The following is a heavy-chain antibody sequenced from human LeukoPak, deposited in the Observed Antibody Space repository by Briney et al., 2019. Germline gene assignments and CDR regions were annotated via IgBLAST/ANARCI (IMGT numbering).Heavy chain of an antibody. CDR1: GGSVSSGSYY. D-gene: IGHD5-12*01. V-gene: IGHV4-61*01. Sequence: SETLSLTCTVSGGSVSSGSYYWSWIRQPPGKGLEWIGYIYYSGSTNYNPSLKSRVTISVDTSKNQFSLKLSSVTAADTAVYYCARGVIVATIPSGVDYWGQGTLVTVSS. CDR3: ARGVIVATIPSGVDY. CDR2: IYYSGST. J-gene: IGHJ4*02.